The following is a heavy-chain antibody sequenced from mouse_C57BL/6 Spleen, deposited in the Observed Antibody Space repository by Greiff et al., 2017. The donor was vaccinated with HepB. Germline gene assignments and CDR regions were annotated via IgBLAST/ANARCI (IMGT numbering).Heavy chain of an antibody. V-gene: IGHV5-17*01. CDR3: ATGSSYSYYFDY. CDR2: ISSGSSTI. CDR1: GFTFSDYG. Sequence: DVKLVESGGGLVKPGGSLKLSCAASGFTFSDYGMHWVRQAPEKGLEWVAYISSGSSTIYYADTVKGRFTISRDNAKNTLFLQMTSLRSEDTAMYYCATGSSYSYYFDYWGQGTTLTVSS. D-gene: IGHD1-1*01. J-gene: IGHJ2*01.